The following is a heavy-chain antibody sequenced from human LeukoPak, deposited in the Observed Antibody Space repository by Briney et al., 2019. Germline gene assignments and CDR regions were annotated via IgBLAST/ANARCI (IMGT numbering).Heavy chain of an antibody. Sequence: GGSLRLSCAASGFTLSSCGMNWVRQAPGKGLEWVSYISSSSNTIYYADSVKGRFTISRDNAKNSLYLQMNSLRAEDTAVYYCAKGSPYGSGLHYYYMGVWGKGTTVTVSS. CDR1: GFTLSSCG. J-gene: IGHJ6*03. CDR3: AKGSPYGSGLHYYYMGV. V-gene: IGHV3-48*01. CDR2: ISSSSNTI. D-gene: IGHD3-10*01.